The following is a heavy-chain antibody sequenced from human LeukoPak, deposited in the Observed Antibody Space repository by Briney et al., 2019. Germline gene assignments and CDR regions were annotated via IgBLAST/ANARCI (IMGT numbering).Heavy chain of an antibody. Sequence: PSETLSLTCTVSGGSISSGGYYWSWIRQPPGKGLEWIGEINHSGSTNYNPSLKSRVTISVDTSKNQFSLKLSSVTAADTAVYYCARVNYDFWSGYYRGYYFDYWGQGTLVTVSS. CDR1: GGSISSGGYY. CDR2: INHSGST. V-gene: IGHV4-39*07. CDR3: ARVNYDFWSGYYRGYYFDY. D-gene: IGHD3-3*01. J-gene: IGHJ4*02.